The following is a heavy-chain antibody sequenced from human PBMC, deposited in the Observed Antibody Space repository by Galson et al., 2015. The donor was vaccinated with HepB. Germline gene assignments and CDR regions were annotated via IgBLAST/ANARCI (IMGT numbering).Heavy chain of an antibody. V-gene: IGHV3-33*01. Sequence: SLRLSCAASGFTFSAYGMHWVRQAPGKGLEWVAVIWNDGSQKYFADSVKGRFTISRDNSKNTLYLQINSVRAEDTAVYYCARSGYCSSKTCYYLDYWGQGTLVTVSS. CDR3: ARSGYCSSKTCYYLDY. D-gene: IGHD2-2*01. J-gene: IGHJ4*02. CDR2: IWNDGSQK. CDR1: GFTFSAYG.